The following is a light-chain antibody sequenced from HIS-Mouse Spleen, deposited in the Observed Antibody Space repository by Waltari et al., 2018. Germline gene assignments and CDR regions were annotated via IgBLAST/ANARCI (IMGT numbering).Light chain of an antibody. CDR1: ALPKQY. Sequence: SYELTQPPSVSVSPGQTARITCSGDALPKQYAYWYQQKPGQAPVPGRYKDRARPAGIPERFSGSSAGTTVTLTISGVQAEDEADYYCQSADSSGTYHVVFGGGTKLTVL. V-gene: IGLV3-25*03. CDR3: QSADSSGTYHVV. J-gene: IGLJ2*01. CDR2: KDR.